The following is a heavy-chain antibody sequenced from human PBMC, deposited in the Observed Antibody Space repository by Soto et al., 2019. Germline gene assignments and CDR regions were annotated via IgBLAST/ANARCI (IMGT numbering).Heavy chain of an antibody. Sequence: DEQLVESGGGLLQSGGSLRLSCEASGFTLKSYEVNWVHQAPGKGLEWISYITSSTRTTYYADSVKGRFTISRDNARKSVYLQMNSLRVEDTAIYYCARGNTSIQGDLSHYNGLDVWGQGTTVTVSS. J-gene: IGHJ6*02. CDR1: GFTLKSYE. D-gene: IGHD3-10*01. CDR3: ARGNTSIQGDLSHYNGLDV. V-gene: IGHV3-48*03. CDR2: ITSSTRTT.